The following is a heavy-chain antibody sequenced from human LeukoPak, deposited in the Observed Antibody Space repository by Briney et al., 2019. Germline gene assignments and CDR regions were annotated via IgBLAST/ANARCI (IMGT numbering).Heavy chain of an antibody. CDR1: GSTFSSYW. J-gene: IGHJ4*02. V-gene: IGHV3-74*01. CDR2: INTDGRTT. D-gene: IGHD4-23*01. Sequence: GGSLRLSCAASGSTFSSYWMHWVRQAPGKGLVWVSRINTDGRTTTYADSVKGRFTISRDNAKNTVHLQMNSLRAEDTAVYYCARDYGGNSGDFDYWGQGTLVTVSS. CDR3: ARDYGGNSGDFDY.